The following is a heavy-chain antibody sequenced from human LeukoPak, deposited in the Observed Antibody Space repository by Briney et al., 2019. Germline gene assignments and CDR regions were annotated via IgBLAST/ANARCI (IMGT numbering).Heavy chain of an antibody. CDR1: GFTFSSYW. V-gene: IGHV3-74*01. CDR2: INSDGSST. D-gene: IGHD3-10*01. CDR3: AKDLQVSRFGELNYFDY. J-gene: IGHJ4*02. Sequence: GGSLRLSCAASGFTFSSYWMHWVRQAPGKGLVWVSRINSDGSSTSYADSVKGRFTISRDNSKNTLYLQMNSLRAEDTAVYYCAKDLQVSRFGELNYFDYWGQGTLVTVSS.